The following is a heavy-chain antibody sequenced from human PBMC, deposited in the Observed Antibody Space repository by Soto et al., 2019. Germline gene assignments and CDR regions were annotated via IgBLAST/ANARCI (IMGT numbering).Heavy chain of an antibody. CDR1: GFTFSSYA. D-gene: IGHD1-7*01. J-gene: IGHJ6*02. CDR3: ARDLSYNWTYEYYYYAMDV. V-gene: IGHV3-30-3*01. CDR2: ISYDGSNK. Sequence: GGSLRLSCAASGFTFSSYAMHWVRQAPGKGLEWVAVISYDGSNKYYADSVKGRFTISRDNSKNTLYLQMNSLRAEDTAVYYCARDLSYNWTYEYYYYAMDVWGQGTTVTVSS.